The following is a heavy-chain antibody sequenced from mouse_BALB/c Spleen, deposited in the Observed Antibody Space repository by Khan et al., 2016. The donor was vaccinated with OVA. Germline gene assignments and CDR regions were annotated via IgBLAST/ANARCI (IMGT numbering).Heavy chain of an antibody. CDR2: ISSTGGT. J-gene: IGHJ4*01. CDR3: ARSRYYCYGYAVDC. Sequence: EVQLQESGPGLVKPSQSLSLTCTVTGYSITSDYAWNWIRQFPGNKLEWMGYISSTGGTSYNPSLKSRISITRDTSKNQFFLQLKSVTAEDTATYYCARSRYYCYGYAVDCWGRGTLVTVSS. CDR1: GYSITSDYA. D-gene: IGHD2-14*01. V-gene: IGHV3-2*02.